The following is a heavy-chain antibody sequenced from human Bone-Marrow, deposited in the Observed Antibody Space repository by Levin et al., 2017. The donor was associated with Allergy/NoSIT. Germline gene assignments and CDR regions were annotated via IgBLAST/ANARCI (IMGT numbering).Heavy chain of an antibody. V-gene: IGHV4-34*01. J-gene: IGHJ5*02. CDR1: GGSFSGYY. CDR3: ARRPECSSTSCPYPYNWFDP. Sequence: SETLSLTCAVYGGSFSGYYWSWIRQPPGKGLEWIGEINHSGSTNYNPSLKSRVTISVDTSKNQFSLKLSSVTAADTAVYYCARRPECSSTSCPYPYNWFDPWGQGTLVTVSS. CDR2: INHSGST. D-gene: IGHD2-2*01.